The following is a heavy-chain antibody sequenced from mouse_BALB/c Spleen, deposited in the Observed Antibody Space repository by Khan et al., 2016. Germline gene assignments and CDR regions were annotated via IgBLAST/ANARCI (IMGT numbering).Heavy chain of an antibody. D-gene: IGHD1-1*01. J-gene: IGHJ2*01. CDR2: IDPANGNT. CDR1: GFNIKDTY. Sequence: IQLVQSGAELVKPGASVKLSCTASGFNIKDTYMHWVKQRPEQGLEWIERIDPANGNTKYDPKFQGKATITADTSSNTAYMQLSCLTSEDTAVYYWARHYYGSSYYFDYWGQGTTLTVSS. CDR3: ARHYYGSSYYFDY. V-gene: IGHV14-3*02.